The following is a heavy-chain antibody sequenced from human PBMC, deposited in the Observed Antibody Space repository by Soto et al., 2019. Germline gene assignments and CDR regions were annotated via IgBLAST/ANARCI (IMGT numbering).Heavy chain of an antibody. CDR1: GYTFSGHY. V-gene: IGHV1-2*02. CDR2: IGPESGAT. CDR3: GRGRSGQIVIFY. Sequence: ASVKVSCKTSGYTFSGHYIHWVRQAPQQGPEWMGEIGPESGATRYAEKFRGRVTMTMDTSITAVYMELRNLSPDDTAVYYCGRGRSGQIVIFYWGQGTPVTVSS. D-gene: IGHD1-26*01. J-gene: IGHJ4*02.